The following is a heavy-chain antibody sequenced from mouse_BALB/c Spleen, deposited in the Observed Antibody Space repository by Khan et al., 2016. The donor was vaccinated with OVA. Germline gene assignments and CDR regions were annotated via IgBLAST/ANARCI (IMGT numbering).Heavy chain of an antibody. D-gene: IGHD1-1*01. CDR2: ISTGGHYT. CDR3: ARLAYYYDSEGFAY. Sequence: EVQLQESGGDLVKPGGSLKLSCAASGFTFSTYGMSWVRQTPDKRLEWVATISTGGHYTYYPDSVKGRFTISRDNAQNTPYLQMTSLKSEDTAMFYCARLAYYYDSEGFAYWGQGTLVTVSA. CDR1: GFTFSTYG. V-gene: IGHV5-6*01. J-gene: IGHJ3*01.